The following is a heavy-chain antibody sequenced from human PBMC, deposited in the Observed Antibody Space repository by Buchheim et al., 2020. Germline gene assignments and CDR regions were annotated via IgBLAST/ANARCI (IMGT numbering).Heavy chain of an antibody. CDR2: IFYSGNT. D-gene: IGHD6-13*01. V-gene: IGHV4-59*01. CDR1: GGSISNDY. CDR3: ARGSGNSWHLLH. J-gene: IGHJ1*01. Sequence: QVQLQESGPGQVKPSETLSLTCTVSGGSISNDYWSWIRQSPGKGLEWIGCIFYSGNTHYNPSLKSRVTISSDKSKNQFSLKLNSVTAADTAVYYCARGSGNSWHLLHWGQGTL.